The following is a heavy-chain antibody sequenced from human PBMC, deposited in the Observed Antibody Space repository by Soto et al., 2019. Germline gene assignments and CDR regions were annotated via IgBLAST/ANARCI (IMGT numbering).Heavy chain of an antibody. V-gene: IGHV1-69*12. J-gene: IGHJ6*02. CDR1: GGTFSSYA. CDR2: IIRIFGTP. CDR3: ARQGSNEYSYYGMAV. D-gene: IGHD3-10*01. Sequence: QVQLVQSGAEVKKPGSSVKVSCKASGGTFSSYAINWVRQAPGQGLEWMGGIIRIFGTPDYAQRFQGRVTITADESTSTAYMELSSLRSEDTAVYYCARQGSNEYSYYGMAVCGQGTTVTVSS.